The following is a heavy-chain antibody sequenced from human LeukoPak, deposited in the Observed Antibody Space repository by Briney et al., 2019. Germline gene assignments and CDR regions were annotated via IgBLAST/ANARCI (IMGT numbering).Heavy chain of an antibody. CDR1: GGTFSSYA. J-gene: IGHJ4*02. V-gene: IGHV1-69*13. Sequence: SVKVSCKASGGTFSSYAISWVRQAPGQGLEWMGGIIAIFGTANYVQKFQGRVTITADESTSTAYMELSSLRSDDTAVYYCARGKSRSGSYDASSFDYWGQGTLVTVSS. CDR2: IIAIFGTA. CDR3: ARGKSRSGSYDASSFDY. D-gene: IGHD1-26*01.